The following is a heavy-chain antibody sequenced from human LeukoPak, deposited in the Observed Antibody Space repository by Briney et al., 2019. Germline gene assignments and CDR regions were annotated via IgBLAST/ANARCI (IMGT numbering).Heavy chain of an antibody. Sequence: GGSLRLSCAASGFRFSDFTMAWVRQAPGKGPEWVSPIGGRGGSTYYAGSVGGRFTISRDNSKDMVYLQMNSLKVEDTATYYCGKEGGAWGQGTKVTVSS. J-gene: IGHJ5*02. V-gene: IGHV3-23*01. CDR3: GKEGGA. CDR1: GFRFSDFT. CDR2: IGGRGGST. D-gene: IGHD3-16*01.